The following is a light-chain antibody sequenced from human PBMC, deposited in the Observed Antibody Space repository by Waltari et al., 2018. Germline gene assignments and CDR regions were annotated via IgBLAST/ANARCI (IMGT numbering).Light chain of an antibody. Sequence: DVQMTQSPSSLSASVGDRVTITCRASQSVSYYLNWYKQKAGQAPKLLIYVASSLETGVPSRFSGSGSGTDFTLTISNLQPEDFATYLCQQTYNAPLTFGGGTKVEIK. CDR1: QSVSYY. J-gene: IGKJ4*01. CDR2: VAS. CDR3: QQTYNAPLT. V-gene: IGKV1-39*01.